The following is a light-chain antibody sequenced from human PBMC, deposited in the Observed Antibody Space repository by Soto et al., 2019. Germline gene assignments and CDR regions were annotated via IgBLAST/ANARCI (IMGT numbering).Light chain of an antibody. J-gene: IGKJ1*01. Sequence: DIQMTQSPSTLSASVGDRVTITCRASQSISSWLAWYQQKPGKAPKLLLYDASSLESGVPSRFSGRGSGTEFTLTISSLQPDDFATYYCQQYNSYSWTFGQGTKVEIK. CDR2: DAS. V-gene: IGKV1-5*01. CDR3: QQYNSYSWT. CDR1: QSISSW.